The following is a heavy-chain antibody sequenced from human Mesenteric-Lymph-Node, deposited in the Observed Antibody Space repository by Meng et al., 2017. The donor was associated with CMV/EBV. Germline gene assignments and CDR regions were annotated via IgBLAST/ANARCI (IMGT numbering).Heavy chain of an antibody. CDR1: GFTFSNAW. V-gene: IGHV3-15*01. D-gene: IGHD6-6*01. Sequence: GESLKISCAASGFTFSNAWMSWVRQAPGKGLEWVGRIKSKTDGGTTDYAAPVKGRFTISRDDSKNTLYLQMNGLKTEDTAVYYCTTYSSSRPPNWGQGTLVTVSS. CDR2: IKSKTDGGTT. J-gene: IGHJ4*02. CDR3: TTYSSSRPPN.